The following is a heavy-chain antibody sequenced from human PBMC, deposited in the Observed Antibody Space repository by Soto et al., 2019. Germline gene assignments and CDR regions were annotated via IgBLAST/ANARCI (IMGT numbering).Heavy chain of an antibody. CDR2: ISYDGSNK. J-gene: IGHJ6*02. Sequence: QVQLVEPGGGVVQPGRSLRLSCAASGFTFSSYGMHWVRQAPGKGLEWVAVISYDGSNKYYADSVKGRFTISRDNSKNKLYLKMNRRRAEVTAVYYCAKAGQPAYYYYGVDVWGQGTTVTVSS. CDR1: GFTFSSYG. CDR3: AKAGQPAYYYYGVDV. V-gene: IGHV3-30*18.